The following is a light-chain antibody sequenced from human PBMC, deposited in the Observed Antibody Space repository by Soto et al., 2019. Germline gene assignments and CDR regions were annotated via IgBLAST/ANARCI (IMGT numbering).Light chain of an antibody. CDR1: QSVSRN. J-gene: IGKJ2*01. V-gene: IGKV3-15*01. CDR2: GAS. CDR3: QQHNNWPYT. Sequence: EIVMTQSPATLSVSPGERATLSCRASQSVSRNFAWYQQKPGQAPRLLIYGASTRATGIPARFSGSGSGTEFTLTISSPQAEDFAVYYCQQHNNWPYTFGQWTKLEIK.